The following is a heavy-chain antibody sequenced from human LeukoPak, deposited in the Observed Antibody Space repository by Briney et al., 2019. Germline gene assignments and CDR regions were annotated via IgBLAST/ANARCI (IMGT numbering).Heavy chain of an antibody. CDR3: ARREFWSGVYYFDY. CDR1: GYSFTSFR. CDR2: FYPGYSDT. J-gene: IGHJ4*02. Sequence: GGSLKISCRGSGYSFTSFRIGWGRQMPGKGLEGMGIFYPGYSDTRYSPYFQGQVTISDNQSISNAYLQWSSLKASDTAMYFCARREFWSGVYYFDYWGQGTLVTVSS. D-gene: IGHD3-3*01. V-gene: IGHV5-51*01.